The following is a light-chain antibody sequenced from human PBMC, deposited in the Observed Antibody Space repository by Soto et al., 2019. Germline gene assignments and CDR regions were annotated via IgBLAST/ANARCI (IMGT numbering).Light chain of an antibody. J-gene: IGKJ2*01. V-gene: IGKV3-20*01. Sequence: EIVLTQSPGTLSLSTGERATLSCRASQSVSSTYIAWYQQNPGRAPRLLIYGASSRPTGIPDRFSGSGSGRDFTLTISRMEPQDFSVYFCQQYGRSPPYTFGQGTKVEIK. CDR3: QQYGRSPPYT. CDR1: QSVSSTY. CDR2: GAS.